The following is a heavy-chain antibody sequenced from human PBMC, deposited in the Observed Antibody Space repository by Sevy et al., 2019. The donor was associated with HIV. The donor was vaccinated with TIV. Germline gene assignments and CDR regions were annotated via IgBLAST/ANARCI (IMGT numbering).Heavy chain of an antibody. D-gene: IGHD2-15*01. CDR3: AKGDRTFYGMDV. CDR2: IRYDGSNK. CDR1: GFTLSSYG. J-gene: IGHJ6*02. Sequence: GGSLRLSCAASGFTLSSYGMHWVRQAPGKGLEWVAVIRYDGSNKYYADSVKGRFTISRDNSKNTLYLQMNSLRAEDTVVYYCAKGDRTFYGMDVWGQGTTVTISS. V-gene: IGHV3-30*02.